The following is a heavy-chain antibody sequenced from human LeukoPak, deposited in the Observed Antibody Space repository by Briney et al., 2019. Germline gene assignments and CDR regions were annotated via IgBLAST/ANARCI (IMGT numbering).Heavy chain of an antibody. V-gene: IGHV3-73*01. CDR1: GFTFRNYG. CDR2: IRSKANSYAT. CDR3: TRPDDYGDY. Sequence: GGSLRLSCAASGFTFRNYGMSWVRQASGKGLEWVGRIRSKANSYATAYAASVKGRFTISRDDSKNTAYLQMNSLKTEDTAVYYCTRPDDYGDYWGQGTLVTVSS. J-gene: IGHJ4*02.